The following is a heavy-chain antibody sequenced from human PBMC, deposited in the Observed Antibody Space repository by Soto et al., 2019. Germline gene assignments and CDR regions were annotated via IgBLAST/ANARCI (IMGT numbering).Heavy chain of an antibody. Sequence: QVQLVESGGGVVQPGRSLRLSCAASGFTFSTYGMHWVRQAPGKGLEWVAVIWYDESKKYYGDSVKGRFTISRDNSKNTRYLHMNSLRVEDTAVYYCAREFNGGSEIYWVALLGYWGQGTLVTVSS. D-gene: IGHD3-10*01. CDR1: GFTFSTYG. CDR2: IWYDESKK. J-gene: IGHJ4*02. CDR3: AREFNGGSEIYWVALLGY. V-gene: IGHV3-33*01.